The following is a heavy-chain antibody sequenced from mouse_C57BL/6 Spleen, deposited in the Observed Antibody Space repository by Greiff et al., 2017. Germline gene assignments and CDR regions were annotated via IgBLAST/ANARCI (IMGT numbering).Heavy chain of an antibody. J-gene: IGHJ2*01. Sequence: VQLQQSGAELVKPGASVKISCKASGYAFSSYWMNWVKQRPGKGLEWIGQIYPGDGDTNYNGKFKGTATLTADKSSSTAYMQLSSLTSEDSAVYYCARGRANWDVDYWGQGTTLTVSS. CDR1: GYAFSSYW. CDR2: IYPGDGDT. D-gene: IGHD4-1*01. CDR3: ARGRANWDVDY. V-gene: IGHV1-80*01.